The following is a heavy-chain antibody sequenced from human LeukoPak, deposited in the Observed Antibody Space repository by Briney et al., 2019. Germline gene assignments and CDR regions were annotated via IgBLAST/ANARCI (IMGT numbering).Heavy chain of an antibody. V-gene: IGHV3-23*01. J-gene: IGHJ3*02. CDR3: AKDQGSHAFGI. Sequence: GGSLRLSCAASGFTFSGYRMDWVRQAPGKGLEWVSAIGSTTYYADSVKGRFTISRDNSKSTLYLQMNSLRAEDTAVYYCAKDQGSHAFGIWGQGTVVTVSS. CDR2: IGSTT. CDR1: GFTFSGYR.